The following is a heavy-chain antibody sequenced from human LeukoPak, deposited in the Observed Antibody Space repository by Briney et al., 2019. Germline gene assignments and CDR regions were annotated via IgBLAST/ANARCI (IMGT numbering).Heavy chain of an antibody. CDR3: AKARIAAAGTGAFDV. V-gene: IGHV3-23*01. D-gene: IGHD6-13*01. CDR2: FSATDGSA. J-gene: IGHJ3*01. CDR1: GFTVSSYG. Sequence: RGSLRLSCAVSGFTVSSYGMTWVRQAPGKGLEWVSAFSATDGSAQYAESVKGRFTISRDNSKNSLYLQMNSLRDEDTAVYYCAKARIAAAGTGAFDVWGQGTMVTVSS.